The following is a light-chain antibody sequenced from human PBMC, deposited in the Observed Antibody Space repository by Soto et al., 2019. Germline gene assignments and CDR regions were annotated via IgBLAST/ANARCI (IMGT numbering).Light chain of an antibody. J-gene: IGKJ2*01. CDR1: QSVTSTY. Sequence: EIVLTQSPGTLSLSPGERATLSCRASQSVTSTYFAWYQQKPGQALRLLIYGATSRATGIPDRFSGSGSGTDFTLTISRLEPEDFAVYYGQQYGSTPPTFGQGTKLEIK. CDR2: GAT. V-gene: IGKV3-20*01. CDR3: QQYGSTPPT.